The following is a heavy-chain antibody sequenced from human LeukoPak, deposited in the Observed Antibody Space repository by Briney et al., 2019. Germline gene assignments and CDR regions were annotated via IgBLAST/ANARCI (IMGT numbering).Heavy chain of an antibody. V-gene: IGHV1-69*02. D-gene: IGHD3-22*01. Sequence: GSSVKVSCKASGGTFSSYTISWVRQAPGQGLEWMGRIIPILGIANYAQKFQGRVTITADKSTSTAYMELSSLRSEDTAVYYCASAPYHDSSGYYSPLDYWGQGTLVTVSS. J-gene: IGHJ4*02. CDR2: IIPILGIA. CDR1: GGTFSSYT. CDR3: ASAPYHDSSGYYSPLDY.